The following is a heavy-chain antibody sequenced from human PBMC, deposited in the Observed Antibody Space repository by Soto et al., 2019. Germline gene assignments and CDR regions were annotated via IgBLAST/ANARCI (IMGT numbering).Heavy chain of an antibody. V-gene: IGHV3-23*01. CDR2: ISGSGGST. CDR3: AKDLDYDFWSGYPFDY. CDR1: GFTFSSYA. J-gene: IGHJ4*02. Sequence: GGSLRLSCAASGFTFSSYAMSWVRQAPGKGLEWVSAISGSGGSTYYADSVKGRFTISRDNSKNTLYLQMNSLRAEDTAVYYCAKDLDYDFWSGYPFDYWGQGTLVTVSS. D-gene: IGHD3-3*01.